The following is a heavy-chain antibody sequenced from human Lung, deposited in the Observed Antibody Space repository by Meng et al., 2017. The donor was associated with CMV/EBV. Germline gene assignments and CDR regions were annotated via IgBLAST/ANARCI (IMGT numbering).Heavy chain of an antibody. Sequence: QVHLQESGPGLVKPSGTLSLTCAVSGGPISSSNWWSWVRQPPGKGLEWIGEIYHSGSTNYNPSLKSRVTISVDKSKNQFSLKLSSVTAADTAVYYCASFPPPGKQWLVTDYWGQGTLVTVSS. D-gene: IGHD6-19*01. V-gene: IGHV4-4*02. CDR3: ASFPPPGKQWLVTDY. J-gene: IGHJ4*02. CDR2: IYHSGST. CDR1: GGPISSSNW.